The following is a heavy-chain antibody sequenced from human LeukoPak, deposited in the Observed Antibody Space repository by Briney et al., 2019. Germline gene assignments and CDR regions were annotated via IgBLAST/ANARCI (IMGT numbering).Heavy chain of an antibody. CDR1: GFTFSNYW. V-gene: IGHV3-30*02. Sequence: GGSLTLSCAASGFTFSNYWMIWVRQAPGKGLEWVAFIRYDGINKYYADSVRGRFTISRDNSKNTLYLQMNSLRAEDRAVYYCASAIKGNWGQGTLVTVSS. CDR2: IRYDGINK. CDR3: ASAIKGN. J-gene: IGHJ4*02.